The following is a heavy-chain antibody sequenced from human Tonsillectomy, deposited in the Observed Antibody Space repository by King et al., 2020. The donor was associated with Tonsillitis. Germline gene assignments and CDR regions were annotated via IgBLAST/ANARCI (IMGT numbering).Heavy chain of an antibody. J-gene: IGHJ4*02. D-gene: IGHD1-26*01. CDR3: ARYVSGTFDY. CDR1: GGSMSSSDPY. Sequence: QLQESGPGVVKPSETLSLTCTVSGGSMSSSDPYWAWIRQPPGKGLEWVGYMYYRGTIFYNPSFKSRITISGGASENRFSLKVSSVTAADTAVYFCARYVSGTFDYWGQGALVTVSS. V-gene: IGHV4-39*01. CDR2: MYYRGTI.